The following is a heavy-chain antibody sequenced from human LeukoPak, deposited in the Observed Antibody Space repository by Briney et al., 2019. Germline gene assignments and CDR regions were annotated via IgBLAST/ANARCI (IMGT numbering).Heavy chain of an antibody. Sequence: GGSLRLSCAASGFTFSSYSMNWVRQAPGKGLEWFSSISSSSSYIYYADSVKGRFTISRDNAKNSLYLQMNSLRAEDTAVYYCARGWGAAAATPRGYWGQGTLVTVSS. D-gene: IGHD6-13*01. CDR2: ISSSSSYI. CDR3: ARGWGAAAATPRGY. V-gene: IGHV3-21*01. J-gene: IGHJ4*02. CDR1: GFTFSSYS.